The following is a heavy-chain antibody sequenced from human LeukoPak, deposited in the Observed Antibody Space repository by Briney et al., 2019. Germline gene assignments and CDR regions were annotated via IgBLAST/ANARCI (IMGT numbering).Heavy chain of an antibody. D-gene: IGHD6-19*01. J-gene: IGHJ4*02. CDR3: ARADSSGWYGGFDY. Sequence: GASVKVSCKASGGTFSSYAISWVRQAPGRGLEWMGRIIPIFGTADYAQKFQGRVTITTGESTSTAYMELSSLRSEDTAVYYCARADSSGWYGGFDYWGQGTLVTVSS. CDR2: IIPIFGTA. CDR1: GGTFSSYA. V-gene: IGHV1-69*05.